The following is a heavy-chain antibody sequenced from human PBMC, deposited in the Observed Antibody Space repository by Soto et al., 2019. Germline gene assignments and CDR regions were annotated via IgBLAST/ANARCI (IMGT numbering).Heavy chain of an antibody. V-gene: IGHV1-18*01. CDR3: ARGRYGDY. CDR2: ISAHNGNT. CDR1: GYTFTSYG. D-gene: IGHD1-1*01. Sequence: QVHLVQSGAEVKKPGASVKVSCKASGYTFTSYGITWVRQAPGQGLEWMGWISAHNGNTDYAQKLQGRVNVTRDTSKSTDYMELRSLRSEDTAVYYCARGRYGDYWGQGALVTVSS. J-gene: IGHJ4*02.